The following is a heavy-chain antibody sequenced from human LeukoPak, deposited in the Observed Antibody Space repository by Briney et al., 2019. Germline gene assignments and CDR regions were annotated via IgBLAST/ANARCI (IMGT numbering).Heavy chain of an antibody. D-gene: IGHD1-26*01. CDR1: GYTLTELS. CDR3: ATVYNVGATRRYFDY. Sequence: ASVKVSCKVSGYTLTELSMHWVRQAPGKGLEWMGGFDPEDGETIYAQKFQGRVTMTEDTSTDTAYMELSSLRSEDTAVYYCATVYNVGATRRYFDYWGQGTLVTVSS. V-gene: IGHV1-24*01. CDR2: FDPEDGET. J-gene: IGHJ4*02.